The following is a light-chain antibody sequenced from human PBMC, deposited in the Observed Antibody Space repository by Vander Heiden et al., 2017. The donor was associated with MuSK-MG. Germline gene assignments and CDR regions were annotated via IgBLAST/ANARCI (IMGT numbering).Light chain of an antibody. CDR2: AAS. CDR1: QGISSY. V-gene: IGKV1-39*01. Sequence: TQMTHSPSSLSASVGDRVTITCRASQGISSYLNWYQQKPGKAPKLLIYAASSLQSGVPSRFSGSGSGTDFTLTISSLQPEDFATYYCQQSDRTPQTFGQGTKVEIK. J-gene: IGKJ1*01. CDR3: QQSDRTPQT.